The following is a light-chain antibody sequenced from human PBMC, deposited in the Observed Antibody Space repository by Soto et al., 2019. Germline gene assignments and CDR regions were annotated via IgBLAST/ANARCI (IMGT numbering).Light chain of an antibody. CDR2: QIS. V-gene: IGKV2-24*01. CDR1: HSLVYSDGNTY. Sequence: DVVLTQTPLSSPVTLGQPASISCRSSHSLVYSDGNTYLSWLQQRPGQPPRLLIYQISNRFSGVPDRFSGSGAGTDFTLKISRVEAEDVGVYYCMQFAHLPRTFGQGTKVEIQ. CDR3: MQFAHLPRT. J-gene: IGKJ1*01.